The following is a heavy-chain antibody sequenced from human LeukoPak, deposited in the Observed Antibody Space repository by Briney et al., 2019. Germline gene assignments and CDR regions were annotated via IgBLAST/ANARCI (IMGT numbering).Heavy chain of an antibody. V-gene: IGHV4-59*12. CDR2: IDHTGIT. CDR3: ARERRLRYFDWSSHGYYMDV. J-gene: IGHJ6*03. D-gene: IGHD3-9*01. CDR1: DDSITIYY. Sequence: PSETLSLTCTVSDDSITIYYWSWIRQPPGKGLEWIGYIDHTGITNYNPSLNSRVTISRDTSKNHFSLELSSATAADTAVYYCARERRLRYFDWSSHGYYMDVWGKGTTVTISS.